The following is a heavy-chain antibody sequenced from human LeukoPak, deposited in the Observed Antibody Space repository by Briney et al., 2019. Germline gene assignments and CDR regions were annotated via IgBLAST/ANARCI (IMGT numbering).Heavy chain of an antibody. V-gene: IGHV4-61*02. Sequence: PSETPSLTCTVSGGSISSGSYYWSWIRQPAGKGLEWIGRIYTSGSTNYNPSLKSRVTISVDTSKNQFSLKLSSVTAADTAVYYCARDLSYYYDSSGPINYYYYMDVWGKGTTVTVSS. CDR2: IYTSGST. CDR3: ARDLSYYYDSSGPINYYYYMDV. CDR1: GGSISSGSYY. J-gene: IGHJ6*03. D-gene: IGHD3-22*01.